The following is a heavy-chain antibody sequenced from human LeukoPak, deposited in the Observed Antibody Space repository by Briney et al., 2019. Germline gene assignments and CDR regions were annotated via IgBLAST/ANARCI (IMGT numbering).Heavy chain of an antibody. J-gene: IGHJ5*02. V-gene: IGHV3-30*18. Sequence: GRSLRLSCVASGFTFSGYDIHWVRQAPGKGLEWVTLISYDGSNKYYADSVKGRFIISRDNPKNTLYLQMNSLRGEDTAVYYCAKGGPGDGNWFDLWGQGTLVTVSS. D-gene: IGHD2-21*02. CDR3: AKGGPGDGNWFDL. CDR2: ISYDGSNK. CDR1: GFTFSGYD.